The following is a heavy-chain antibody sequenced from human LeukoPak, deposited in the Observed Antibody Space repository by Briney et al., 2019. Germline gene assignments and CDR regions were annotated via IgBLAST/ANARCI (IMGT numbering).Heavy chain of an antibody. CDR2: INHSGST. CDR1: GVSFGGYY. CDR3: ARGGLYGGKGRWFDP. Sequence: SETLSLTCAVYGVSFGGYYWSWIRQPPGKGLGWVGEINHSGSTNYNPSLKSRVTITVDTSKNQFSLRLSSVTAADTAVHPSARGGLYGGKGRWFDPWGQGTLVTVSS. V-gene: IGHV4-34*01. J-gene: IGHJ5*02. D-gene: IGHD4-23*01.